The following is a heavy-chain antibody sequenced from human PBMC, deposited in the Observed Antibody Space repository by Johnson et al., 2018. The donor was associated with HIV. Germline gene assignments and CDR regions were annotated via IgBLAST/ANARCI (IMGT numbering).Heavy chain of an antibody. Sequence: VQLVESGGGVVQPGGSLRLSCAASGFTFSSSGMHWIRQAPGKGLEWVSHISSSDSTIYSADSVQGRFTISRDNAKKSLYLQMNKLRAEDTAVYFCASQVRGLRLGVDAFDIWGQGTMVTVSS. CDR2: ISSSDSTI. CDR1: GFTFSSSG. CDR3: ASQVRGLRLGVDAFDI. V-gene: IGHV3-48*03. J-gene: IGHJ3*02. D-gene: IGHD3-16*01.